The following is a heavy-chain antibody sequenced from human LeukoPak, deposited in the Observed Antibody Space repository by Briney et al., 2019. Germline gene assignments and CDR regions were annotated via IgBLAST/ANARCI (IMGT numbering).Heavy chain of an antibody. CDR2: ISYDGSNK. V-gene: IGHV3-30-3*01. Sequence: GGSLRLSCAASGFTFSSYAMHWVRQAPGKGLGWVAVISYDGSNKYYADSVKGRFTISRDNSKNTLYLQMNSLRAEDTAVYYCAGHSSGWLFDYWGQGTLVTVSS. CDR3: AGHSSGWLFDY. D-gene: IGHD6-19*01. J-gene: IGHJ4*02. CDR1: GFTFSSYA.